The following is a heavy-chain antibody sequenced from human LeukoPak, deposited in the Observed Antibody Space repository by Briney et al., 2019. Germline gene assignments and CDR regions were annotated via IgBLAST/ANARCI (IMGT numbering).Heavy chain of an antibody. V-gene: IGHV4-30-2*01. CDR2: IYHSGST. CDR3: ARDRSSGWYRVFDP. J-gene: IGHJ5*02. Sequence: SETLSLTCTVSGGSISSGGYYWSWIRQPPGTGLEWIGYIYHSGSTYYNPSLKSRVTISVDRSKNQFSLKLSSVTAADTAVYYCARDRSSGWYRVFDPWGQGTLVTVSS. CDR1: GGSISSGGYY. D-gene: IGHD6-19*01.